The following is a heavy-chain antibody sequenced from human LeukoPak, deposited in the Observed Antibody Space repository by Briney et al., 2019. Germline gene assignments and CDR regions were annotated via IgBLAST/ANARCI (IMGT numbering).Heavy chain of an antibody. Sequence: GGSLRLSCAASGITFSRFWMSWVRQAPGKGLQWVANINQDGSEKHYVDSVKGRFTISRDNSKNTLFLQMNSLRAEDMAVYYCAKDRSDVVPTMVLDYWGQGILVTVSS. J-gene: IGHJ4*02. CDR2: INQDGSEK. CDR3: AKDRSDVVPTMVLDY. CDR1: GITFSRFW. V-gene: IGHV3-7*03. D-gene: IGHD5-12*01.